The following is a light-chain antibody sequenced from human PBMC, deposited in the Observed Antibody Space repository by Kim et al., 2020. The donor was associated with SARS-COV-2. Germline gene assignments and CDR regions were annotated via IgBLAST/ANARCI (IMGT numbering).Light chain of an antibody. CDR2: GAS. CDR1: RNVSSNY. V-gene: IGKV3-20*01. Sequence: TVLTQSPGTLSLSPGERATLSCRAGRNVSSNYLAWYQQRPGQAPRLLVSGASNRAPGIPDRFSGSKSGTDFILTISRLEPEDFADYYWHQDRSWTFGRGTKVDIK. CDR3: HQDRSWT. J-gene: IGKJ1*01.